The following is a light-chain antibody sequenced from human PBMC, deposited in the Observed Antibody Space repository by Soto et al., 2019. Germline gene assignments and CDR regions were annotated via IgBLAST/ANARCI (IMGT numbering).Light chain of an antibody. CDR2: AAS. CDR3: QRFTSAPFT. J-gene: IGKJ4*01. Sequence: DIQRTQSPSSLSASAGDRVTITCRASQGISNHLAWYHQKPGQLPNLLIYAASILQSGVPSRFSGSGSGTDFTLTISSLQPEDVGIYYCQRFTSAPFTFGGGTKVDIK. V-gene: IGKV1-27*01. CDR1: QGISNH.